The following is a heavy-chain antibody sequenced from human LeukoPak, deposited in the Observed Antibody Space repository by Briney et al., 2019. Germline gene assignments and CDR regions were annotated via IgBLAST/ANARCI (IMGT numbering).Heavy chain of an antibody. Sequence: GASVKVSCKASGYTFTSYGISWVRQAPGQGLEWVGWISAYNGNTNYAQKLQGRVTMTTDTSTNTAYMELRRLRSDDTAVYYCARRSTRGYSYGYDYWGQGTLVTVSS. CDR1: GYTFTSYG. CDR3: ARRSTRGYSYGYDY. J-gene: IGHJ4*02. D-gene: IGHD5-18*01. V-gene: IGHV1-18*01. CDR2: ISAYNGNT.